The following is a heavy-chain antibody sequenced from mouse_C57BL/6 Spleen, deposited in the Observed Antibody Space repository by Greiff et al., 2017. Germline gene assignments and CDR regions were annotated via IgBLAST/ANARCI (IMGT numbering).Heavy chain of an antibody. CDR1: GFTFSDYY. CDR2: INYDGSST. CDR3: ARAPYGDYAMDY. J-gene: IGHJ4*01. Sequence: EVKLVESEGGLVQPGSSMKLSCTASGFTFSDYYMAWVRQVPEKRLEWVANINYDGSSTYYLDSLKSRFIISRDNAKNILYLQMSSLKSEDTATYYCARAPYGDYAMDYWGQGTSVTVSS. V-gene: IGHV5-16*01. D-gene: IGHD1-1*01.